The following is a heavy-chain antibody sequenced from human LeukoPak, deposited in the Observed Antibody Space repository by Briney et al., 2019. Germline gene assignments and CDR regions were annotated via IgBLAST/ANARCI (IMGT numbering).Heavy chain of an antibody. Sequence: PGRSLCLSWAAYGLSFASSGMRCVRLAPGKGLEWLAVVWFDGSQKYYADSVTGRFTISRDNSKNTLYLRMDSLRAYDTAVYYCARYYGTISSYDYWGEGTLVTVSS. D-gene: IGHD3-3*01. V-gene: IGHV3-33*01. CDR1: GLSFASSG. J-gene: IGHJ4*02. CDR3: ARYYGTISSYDY. CDR2: VWFDGSQK.